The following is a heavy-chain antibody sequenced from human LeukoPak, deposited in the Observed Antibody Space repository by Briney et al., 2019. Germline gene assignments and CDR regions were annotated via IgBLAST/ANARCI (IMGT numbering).Heavy chain of an antibody. CDR2: ISGSGGST. J-gene: IGHJ4*02. V-gene: IGHV3-23*01. CDR1: GFTFSSYA. D-gene: IGHD3-3*01. Sequence: GGSLRLSCAASGFTFSSYAMSWVRQAPGKGLEWVSAISGSGGSTYYADSVKGRFTISRDNPKNTLYLQMNSLRAEDTAVYYCAKLSPYYDFWSGYPTDFDYWGQGTLVTVSS. CDR3: AKLSPYYDFWSGYPTDFDY.